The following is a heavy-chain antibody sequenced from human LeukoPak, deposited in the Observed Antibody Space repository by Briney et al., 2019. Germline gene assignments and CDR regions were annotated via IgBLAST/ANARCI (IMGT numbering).Heavy chain of an antibody. CDR2: INPNSGGT. CDR1: GYTFTGYY. CDR3: AREDSSSSNAFDI. J-gene: IGHJ3*02. D-gene: IGHD6-6*01. V-gene: IGHV1-2*02. Sequence: ALVKVSCKASGYTFTGYYMHWVRQAPGQGLEWMGWINPNSGGTNYAQKFQGRVTMTRDTSISTAYMELSRLRSDDTAVYYCAREDSSSSNAFDIWGQGTMVTVSS.